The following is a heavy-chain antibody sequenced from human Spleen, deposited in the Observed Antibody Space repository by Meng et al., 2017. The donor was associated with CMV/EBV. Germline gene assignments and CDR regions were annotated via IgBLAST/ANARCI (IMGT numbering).Heavy chain of an antibody. CDR1: GFTFNNYA. J-gene: IGHJ4*02. V-gene: IGHV3-23*01. D-gene: IGHD3-3*01. Sequence: EVQLLESXGGFVQPGXSLRLSXAASGFTFNNYAMNWVRQAPGKGLEWISAIRGNFQSIYPTITSYAESVKGRFTISRDDSKNTLYLQMDGLRVDDTAVYYCAKVSGVLRFLEWLSDYWGQGTLVTVSS. CDR3: AKVSGVLRFLEWLSDY. CDR2: IRGNFQSIYPTIT.